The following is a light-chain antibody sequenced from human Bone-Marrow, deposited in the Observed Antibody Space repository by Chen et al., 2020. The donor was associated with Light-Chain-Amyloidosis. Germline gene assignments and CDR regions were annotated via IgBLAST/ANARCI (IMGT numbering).Light chain of an antibody. CDR1: QSISSW. CDR2: KAS. Sequence: DIHMTQSPSTLSASVGDRVTITCRASQSISSWLAWFQQKPGKAPNLLIYKASSLESGVPSRFSGSGSGTEFTLTISSLQPDDFATYYCQQYNSYSLTFGGGTRVEIE. V-gene: IGKV1-5*03. CDR3: QQYNSYSLT. J-gene: IGKJ4*01.